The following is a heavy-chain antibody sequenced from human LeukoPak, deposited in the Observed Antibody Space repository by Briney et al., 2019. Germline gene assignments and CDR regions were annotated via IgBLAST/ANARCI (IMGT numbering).Heavy chain of an antibody. CDR2: MNPNSGNT. V-gene: IGHV1-8*01. D-gene: IGHD6-19*01. CDR3: ARASSGWYRGFDY. Sequence: GASVKVSCKASGYTFTSYDINWVRQATGQGLEWMGWMNPNSGNTDYAQKLQGRVTMTTDTSTSTAYMELRSLRSDDTAVYYCARASSGWYRGFDYWGQGTLVTVSS. CDR1: GYTFTSYD. J-gene: IGHJ4*02.